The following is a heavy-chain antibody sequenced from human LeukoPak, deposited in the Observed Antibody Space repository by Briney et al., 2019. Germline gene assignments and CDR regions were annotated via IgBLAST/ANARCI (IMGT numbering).Heavy chain of an antibody. J-gene: IGHJ4*02. Sequence: GESLKISCKGFGYSFSSYWIGWVRQMPGKGLESMGIIYPGDSDTKYNPSFQGQVTISADKSISTAYLQWSSLKASDTAMYYCAGTRGSSGWVSFDYWGQGTLVTVSS. D-gene: IGHD6-19*01. CDR2: IYPGDSDT. V-gene: IGHV5-51*01. CDR3: AGTRGSSGWVSFDY. CDR1: GYSFSSYW.